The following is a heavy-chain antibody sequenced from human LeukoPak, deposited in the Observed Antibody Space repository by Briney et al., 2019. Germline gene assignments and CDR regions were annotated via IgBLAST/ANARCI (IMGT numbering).Heavy chain of an antibody. Sequence: QAGGSLRLSCAASGFTFSSYGMHWVRQAPGKGLEWVAVISYDGSNKYYADSVKGRFTISRDNSKNTLYLQMNSLRAEDTAVYYCARDWAGFGELLHRKGTFDYWGQGTLVTVSS. J-gene: IGHJ4*02. D-gene: IGHD3-10*01. CDR2: ISYDGSNK. CDR1: GFTFSSYG. CDR3: ARDWAGFGELLHRKGTFDY. V-gene: IGHV3-30*03.